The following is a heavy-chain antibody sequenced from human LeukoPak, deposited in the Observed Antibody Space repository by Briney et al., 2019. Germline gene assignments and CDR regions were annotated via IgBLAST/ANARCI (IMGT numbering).Heavy chain of an antibody. CDR1: GGSISSSSYY. V-gene: IGHV4-39*01. Sequence: SETLSLTCTVSGGSISSSSYYWGWIRQPPGKGLEWIGSIYYSGSTYYNPSLKSRVTISVDTSKNQFSLKLSSVTAADTAVYYCARHVINSSWYLGPPTDAFDIWGQGTMVTVSS. CDR2: IYYSGST. CDR3: ARHVINSSWYLGPPTDAFDI. D-gene: IGHD6-13*01. J-gene: IGHJ3*02.